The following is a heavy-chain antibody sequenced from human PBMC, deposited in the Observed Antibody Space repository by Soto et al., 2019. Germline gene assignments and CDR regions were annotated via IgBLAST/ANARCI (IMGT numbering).Heavy chain of an antibody. CDR1: GGSISNSNYY. CDR2: IYYSGST. CDR3: ARQIYDFVWGTYRPFYFDY. Sequence: SETLSLTCTVSGGSISNSNYYWGWIRQPPGKGLECIGSIYYSGSTYYNPSLKSRVTISVDTSKNQFSLNLRSVTAADTAVYYCARQIYDFVWGTYRPFYFDYWGQGTLVTVS. V-gene: IGHV4-39*01. J-gene: IGHJ4*02. D-gene: IGHD3-16*02.